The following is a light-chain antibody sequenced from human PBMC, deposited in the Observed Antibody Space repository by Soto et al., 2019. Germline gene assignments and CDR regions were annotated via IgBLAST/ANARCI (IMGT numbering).Light chain of an antibody. Sequence: DIQMTQSPSSLSASVGDRVTITCRASQSISSFLNWYQQKPGKAPDLLIYAASSLQSGVPSRFSGSGSETDFTLTINSLQPEDFATYYCQQSYSIPLAFGQGTKVDIK. J-gene: IGKJ1*01. CDR3: QQSYSIPLA. V-gene: IGKV1-39*01. CDR1: QSISSF. CDR2: AAS.